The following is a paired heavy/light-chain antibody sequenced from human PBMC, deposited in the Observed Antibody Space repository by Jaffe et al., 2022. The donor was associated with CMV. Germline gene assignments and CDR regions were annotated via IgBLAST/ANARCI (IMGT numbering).Light chain of an antibody. CDR2: GNS. J-gene: IGLJ2*01. CDR1: SSNIGAGYD. Sequence: QSVLTQPPSVSGAPGQRVTISCTGSSSNIGAGYDVHWYQQVPGTAPKLLIYGNSNRPSGVPDRLSGSRSGTSASLAITGLQAEDEAHYYCQSYDSSLSGFVVFGGGTKLTVL. V-gene: IGLV1-40*01. CDR3: QSYDSSLSGFVV.
Heavy chain of an antibody. J-gene: IGHJ5*02. CDR2: INAGNGNT. Sequence: QVQLVQSGAEVKKPGASVKVSCKASGYTFITYPVHWVRQAPGQRLQWMGWINAGNGNTKYSQMFQGRVTISRDTFANTVYMELSSLRPEDTAIYYCARASTTGINCFDPWGQGTLVTVSS. CDR1: GYTFITYP. D-gene: IGHD1-1*01. CDR3: ARASTTGINCFDP. V-gene: IGHV1-3*01.